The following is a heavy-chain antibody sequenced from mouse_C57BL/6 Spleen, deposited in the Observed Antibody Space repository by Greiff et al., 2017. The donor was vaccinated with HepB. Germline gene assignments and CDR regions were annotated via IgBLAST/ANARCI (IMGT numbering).Heavy chain of an antibody. CDR3: ARAVDCSTYGLAY. Sequence: EVHLVESGGGLVKPGGSLKLSCAASGFTFSDYGMHWVCQAPEKGLEWVAYISSGSSTIYYADTLKGRFTISRDNAKNTLFLQMTILRSEDTAMYYCARAVDCSTYGLAYWGQGTLVTVST. CDR2: ISSGSSTI. D-gene: IGHD5-1*01. V-gene: IGHV5-17*01. J-gene: IGHJ3*01. CDR1: GFTFSDYG.